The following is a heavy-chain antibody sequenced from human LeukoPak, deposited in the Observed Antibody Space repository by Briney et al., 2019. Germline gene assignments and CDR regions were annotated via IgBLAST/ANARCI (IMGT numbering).Heavy chain of an antibody. V-gene: IGHV4-4*07. CDR3: ARDQERVAGTLGYYYYGMDV. Sequence: SETLSLTCTVSGGSISSYYWSWIRQPAGKGLEWIGRIYTSGSTNYNPSLKSRVTTSVDTSKNQFSLKLSSVTAADTAVYYCARDQERVAGTLGYYYYGMDVWGQGTTVTVSS. D-gene: IGHD6-19*01. CDR2: IYTSGST. CDR1: GGSISSYY. J-gene: IGHJ6*02.